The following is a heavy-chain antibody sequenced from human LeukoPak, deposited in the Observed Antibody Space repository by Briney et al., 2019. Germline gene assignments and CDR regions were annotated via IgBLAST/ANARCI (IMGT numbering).Heavy chain of an antibody. CDR2: IKYDGIEQ. CDR1: GFTFSNYW. D-gene: IGHD2-21*02. J-gene: IGHJ2*01. CDR3: AKLVVVTATYWYFAL. Sequence: GGALRLSCAASGFTFSNYWMSGGRQAPGKGVDWVANIKYDGIEQSFADSVTGRFSISRDNAKTSLYLQMNSLRREDTAVYYCAKLVVVTATYWYFALWGRGPPVTASS. V-gene: IGHV3-7*01.